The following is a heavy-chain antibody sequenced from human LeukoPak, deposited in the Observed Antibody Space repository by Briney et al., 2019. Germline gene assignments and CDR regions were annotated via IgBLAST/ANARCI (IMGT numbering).Heavy chain of an antibody. CDR3: ARGPRGLRIYYFDY. J-gene: IGHJ4*02. D-gene: IGHD4-17*01. CDR2: IYYSGST. Sequence: SQTLSLTCTVSGGSISSGDYYWSWIRQPPGKGLEWIGYIYYSGSTYYNPSLKSRVTISVDTSKNQFSLKLSSVTAADTAVYYCARGPRGLRIYYFDYWGQGTLVTVSS. V-gene: IGHV4-30-4*01. CDR1: GGSISSGDYY.